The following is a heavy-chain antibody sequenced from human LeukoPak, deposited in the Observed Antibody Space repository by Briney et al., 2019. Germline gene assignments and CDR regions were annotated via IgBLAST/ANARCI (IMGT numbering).Heavy chain of an antibody. Sequence: GGSLRLSCAASGFTFSSYAMHWVRQAPGKGLEWVAVISYDGSNKYYADSVKGRFTISRDNSKNTLYLQMNSLRAEDTAVYYCARGYYGSGSDPGMDVWGQGTTVTVSS. CDR1: GFTFSSYA. J-gene: IGHJ6*02. CDR2: ISYDGSNK. V-gene: IGHV3-30-3*01. CDR3: ARGYYGSGSDPGMDV. D-gene: IGHD3-10*01.